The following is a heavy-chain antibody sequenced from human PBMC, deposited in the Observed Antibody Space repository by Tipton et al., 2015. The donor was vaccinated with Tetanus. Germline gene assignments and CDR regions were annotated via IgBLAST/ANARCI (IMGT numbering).Heavy chain of an antibody. D-gene: IGHD2-15*01. CDR1: GATLRGHS. V-gene: IGHV1-69*06. J-gene: IGHJ4*02. CDR2: IFPQFGTS. Sequence: QSGPEVKKPGSSVNVSCKASGATLRGHSITWMRQAPGQGLEWMGGIFPQFGTSNYAPKFQGRVTMTADTSTGTTYMDLSSLRADDTAVYYCVRPDRYCSGGSCYLALDYWGQGTLITVSS. CDR3: VRPDRYCSGGSCYLALDY.